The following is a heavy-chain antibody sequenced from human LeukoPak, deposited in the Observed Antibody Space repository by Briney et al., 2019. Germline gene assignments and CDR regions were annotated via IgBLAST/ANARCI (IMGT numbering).Heavy chain of an antibody. CDR2: IYYSGST. CDR3: ARGRKNILTGYYHYYYMDV. D-gene: IGHD3-9*01. CDR1: GGSISSYY. V-gene: IGHV4-59*01. J-gene: IGHJ6*03. Sequence: SETLALTCTVSGGSISSYYWSWIRQPPGKGLEWIGYIYYSGSTNYNPSLKSRVTISVDTSKNQFSLKLSSVTAADTAVYYCARGRKNILTGYYHYYYMDVWGKGTTVTVSS.